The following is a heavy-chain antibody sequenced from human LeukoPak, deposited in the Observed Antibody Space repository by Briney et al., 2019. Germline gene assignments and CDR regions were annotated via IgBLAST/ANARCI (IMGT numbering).Heavy chain of an antibody. CDR2: ISGSGGST. Sequence: GGSLRLSCAASGFTFSSYAMSWVRQAPGKGLEWVSAISGSGGSTYYADSVKGRFTISRDNSKNTLYLQMNSLRAEDTAVYYCAKVRVTYYYDSAGYYHYWGQGTLVTVSS. CDR1: GFTFSSYA. V-gene: IGHV3-23*01. J-gene: IGHJ4*02. CDR3: AKVRVTYYYDSAGYYHY. D-gene: IGHD3-22*01.